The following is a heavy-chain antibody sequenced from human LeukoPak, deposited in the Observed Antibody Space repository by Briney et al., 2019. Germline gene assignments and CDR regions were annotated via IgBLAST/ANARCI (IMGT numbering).Heavy chain of an antibody. Sequence: SETLSLTCTVSGGSISSGDYYWSWIRQPPGKGLEWIGYIYYSGSTYYNPSLKSRVTISVDTSKNQFSLRLSSVTAADTAVYYCAGFWSGPPPQRGYWGQGTLVTVSS. V-gene: IGHV4-30-4*08. CDR1: GGSISSGDYY. D-gene: IGHD3-3*01. CDR3: AGFWSGPPPQRGY. CDR2: IYYSGST. J-gene: IGHJ4*02.